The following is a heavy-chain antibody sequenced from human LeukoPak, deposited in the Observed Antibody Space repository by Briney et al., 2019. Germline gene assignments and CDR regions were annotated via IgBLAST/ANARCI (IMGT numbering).Heavy chain of an antibody. V-gene: IGHV4-28*03. J-gene: IGHJ2*01. D-gene: IGHD5-12*01. CDR1: GYSTGSSDW. CDR3: ARVYSGYGGYWYFDL. CDR2: IHYSGST. Sequence: SETLSLTCAVSGYSTGSSDWWGWIQQPPGKGLEWIGYIHYSGSTHYSQSLKSRVTMSVDPSKNQFSLKLSSVTAADTAVYYCARVYSGYGGYWYFDLWGRGTLVTVSS.